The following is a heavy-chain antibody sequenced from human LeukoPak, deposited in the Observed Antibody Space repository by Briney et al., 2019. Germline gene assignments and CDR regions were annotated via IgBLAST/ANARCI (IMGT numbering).Heavy chain of an antibody. Sequence: GGSLRLSGAASGFTFSSYGMHWVRQAPGKGLEWVAVIWYDGSNKYYADSVKGRFTISRDNSKNTLYLQMNSLRAEDTAVYYCARSHSSSWSLNNYYFDYWGQGTLVTVSS. V-gene: IGHV3-33*01. CDR2: IWYDGSNK. D-gene: IGHD6-13*01. CDR3: ARSHSSSWSLNNYYFDY. J-gene: IGHJ4*02. CDR1: GFTFSSYG.